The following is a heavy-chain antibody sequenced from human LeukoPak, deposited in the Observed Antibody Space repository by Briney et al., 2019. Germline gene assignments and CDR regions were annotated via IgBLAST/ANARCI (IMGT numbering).Heavy chain of an antibody. CDR1: GFTFSSYG. Sequence: GGSLRLSCAASGFTFSSYGMHWVRQASGKGLEWVSTISGYGGSTYYADSVKGRFTISRDNSKNTLFLQMNSLRAEDTAVYYCAKAAYYDILTGYSTRRLFFDYWGQGTLVTVSS. D-gene: IGHD3-9*01. J-gene: IGHJ4*02. V-gene: IGHV3-23*01. CDR2: ISGYGGST. CDR3: AKAAYYDILTGYSTRRLFFDY.